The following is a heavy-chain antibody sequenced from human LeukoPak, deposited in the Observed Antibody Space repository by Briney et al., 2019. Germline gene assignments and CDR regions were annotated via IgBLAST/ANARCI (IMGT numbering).Heavy chain of an antibody. CDR2: INSDGSTT. Sequence: GGSLRLSCAASGFTFSSYWIYWVRQAPGKGLVWVSRINSDGSTTEYADSVKGRFTISRDNAKNTLFLQLSSLRAEDTAVYYCARGPDHGGSYYHDWGQGTLVTVSS. J-gene: IGHJ4*02. CDR3: ARGPDHGGSYYHD. V-gene: IGHV3-74*03. CDR1: GFTFSSYW. D-gene: IGHD1-26*01.